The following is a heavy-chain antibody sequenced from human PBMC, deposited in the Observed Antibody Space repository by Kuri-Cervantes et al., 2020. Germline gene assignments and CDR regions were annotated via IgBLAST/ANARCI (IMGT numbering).Heavy chain of an antibody. J-gene: IGHJ4*02. D-gene: IGHD3-22*01. Sequence: GESLKISCVASGFTFSSYSMNWVRQAPGKGLEWVSYISSSSSTTYYADSVKGRFTISRDNAKNSLYLQMNSLRDEDAAVYYCASTDYYDSSGYSPIDYWGQGTLVTVSS. CDR2: ISSSSSTT. CDR3: ASTDYYDSSGYSPIDY. CDR1: GFTFSSYS. V-gene: IGHV3-48*02.